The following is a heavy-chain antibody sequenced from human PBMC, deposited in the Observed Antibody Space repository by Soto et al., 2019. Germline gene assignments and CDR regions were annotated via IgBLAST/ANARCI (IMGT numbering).Heavy chain of an antibody. J-gene: IGHJ6*02. Sequence: QVQLVQSGAEVKKPGASVKVSCKASGYTFITYGISWVRQAPGQGLEWMGCISSYNGNTNYAQKLQGRVTMTTDTPTTTAYMELRSLRSDDTAVYYCARDRPTSSIRARDYYYAMDVWGQGTTVTVSS. D-gene: IGHD6-6*01. CDR2: ISSYNGNT. CDR1: GYTFITYG. V-gene: IGHV1-18*01. CDR3: ARDRPTSSIRARDYYYAMDV.